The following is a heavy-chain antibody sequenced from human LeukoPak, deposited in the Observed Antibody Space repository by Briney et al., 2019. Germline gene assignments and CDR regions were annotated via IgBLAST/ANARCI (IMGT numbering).Heavy chain of an antibody. CDR2: INPNSGGT. Sequence: ASVKVSCKASGYTFTGYYMHWVRQAPGQGLEWMGWINPNSGGTNYAQKFQGRVTKTRDTSISTAYMELSRLRSDDTAVYYCARVDSLIAAAGEDAFDIWGQGTMVTVSS. J-gene: IGHJ3*02. D-gene: IGHD6-13*01. V-gene: IGHV1-2*02. CDR1: GYTFTGYY. CDR3: ARVDSLIAAAGEDAFDI.